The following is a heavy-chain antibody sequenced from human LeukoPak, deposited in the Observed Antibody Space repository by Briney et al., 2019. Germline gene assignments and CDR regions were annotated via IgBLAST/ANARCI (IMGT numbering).Heavy chain of an antibody. V-gene: IGHV3-20*04. CDR3: ARDGGSYYDDYFDY. Sequence: GGSLRPSCAASGFTFDDYGMSWVRQAPGKGLEWVSGINWNGGSAGYADSVKGRFTISRDNAKNSLYLQMNSLRAEDTALYYCARDGGSYYDDYFDYWGQGTLVTVSS. D-gene: IGHD1-26*01. CDR2: INWNGGSA. CDR1: GFTFDDYG. J-gene: IGHJ4*02.